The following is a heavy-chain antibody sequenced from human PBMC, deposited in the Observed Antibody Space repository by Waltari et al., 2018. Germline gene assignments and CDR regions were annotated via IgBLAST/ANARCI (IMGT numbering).Heavy chain of an antibody. V-gene: IGHV4-59*08. J-gene: IGHJ5*02. CDR1: GGPISSDY. CDR2: IYHDGST. CDR3: ARLGSGYDFYWLDP. D-gene: IGHD5-12*01. Sequence: QVQLQESGPGLVKPSETLSLTCTVPGGPISSDYWSWIRQPPGKGLEWIGYIYHDGSTNYNPSLRSRVTMSVDTSKNQLSLKLSSVTAADTAVYYCARLGSGYDFYWLDPWGQGTLVIVSS.